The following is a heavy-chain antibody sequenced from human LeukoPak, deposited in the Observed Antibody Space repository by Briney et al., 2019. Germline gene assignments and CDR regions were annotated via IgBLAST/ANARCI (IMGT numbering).Heavy chain of an antibody. Sequence: PGGSLRLSCAGSGFIVSSNYMSWVRQAAGKGLEWVSVIYGSSRTYYADSVKGRFTISRDNSKNTLYLQMNSLRAEDTAVYYCASKGLLMIAWAFDIWGQGTMVTVSS. J-gene: IGHJ3*02. CDR1: GFIVSSNY. CDR2: IYGSSRT. CDR3: ASKGLLMIAWAFDI. V-gene: IGHV3-66*01. D-gene: IGHD3-22*01.